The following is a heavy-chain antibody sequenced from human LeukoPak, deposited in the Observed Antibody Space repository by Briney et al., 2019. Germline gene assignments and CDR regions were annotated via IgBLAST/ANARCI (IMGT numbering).Heavy chain of an antibody. CDR3: ARENFGQIDY. J-gene: IGHJ4*02. Sequence: PGGSLRLSCAASGFTFSDYYMSWIRQAPGKGLEWVSSISSSSTCTHYADSVKGRFTISRDDAKNSLYLQMNSLRAEDTAVYYCARENFGQIDYWGQGTLVTVSS. D-gene: IGHD3-10*01. V-gene: IGHV3-11*06. CDR2: ISSSSTCT. CDR1: GFTFSDYY.